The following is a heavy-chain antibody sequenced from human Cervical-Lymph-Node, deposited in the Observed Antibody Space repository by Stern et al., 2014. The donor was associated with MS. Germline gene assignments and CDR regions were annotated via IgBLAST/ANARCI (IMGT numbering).Heavy chain of an antibody. Sequence: VQLVESGGGVVQPGRSLRLSCAASGFTFSSYGMHWVRQAPGKGLEGVAVIWYDGSNKYYADSVKGRFTISRDNSKNTLYLQMNSLRAEDTAVYYCARDLTAAGTGFDYWGQGTLVTVSS. D-gene: IGHD1-1*01. CDR2: IWYDGSNK. CDR3: ARDLTAAGTGFDY. CDR1: GFTFSSYG. V-gene: IGHV3-33*01. J-gene: IGHJ4*02.